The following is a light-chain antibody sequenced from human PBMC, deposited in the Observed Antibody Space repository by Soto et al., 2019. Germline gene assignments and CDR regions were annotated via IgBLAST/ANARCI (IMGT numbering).Light chain of an antibody. Sequence: EIGTTQSPATLSVSPGERATLSCRASQSVSSDLAWYHQKPGQAPRLLIYGASTRATGIPARFSGSGSGTKFTLTINSLQSEDFAVYYCQQYNNWPRTFGQGTKVDIK. J-gene: IGKJ1*01. CDR3: QQYNNWPRT. CDR2: GAS. CDR1: QSVSSD. V-gene: IGKV3-15*01.